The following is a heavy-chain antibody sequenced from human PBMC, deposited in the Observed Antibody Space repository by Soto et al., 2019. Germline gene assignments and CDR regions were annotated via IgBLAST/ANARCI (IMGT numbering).Heavy chain of an antibody. CDR2: ISYSGFT. J-gene: IGHJ4*02. D-gene: IGHD6-19*01. Sequence: PWETLSLTCTVSGGSISSDSYYWGWIRQPPGKGLEWIGSISYSGFTNYHASLKSRVTISVDTSRNQFSLKLTSVTAADTAMYFCARPARQGTVAGDFWGQGTLVTVSS. CDR3: ARPARQGTVAGDF. CDR1: GGSISSDSYY. V-gene: IGHV4-39*01.